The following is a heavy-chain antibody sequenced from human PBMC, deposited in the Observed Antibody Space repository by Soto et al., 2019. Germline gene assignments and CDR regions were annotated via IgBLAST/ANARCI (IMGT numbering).Heavy chain of an antibody. CDR2: INPNSGGT. CDR3: ARGLVDTAMAGDY. V-gene: IGHV1-2*04. CDR1: GYTFTGYY. D-gene: IGHD5-18*01. J-gene: IGHJ4*02. Sequence: ASVKVSCKASGYTFTGYYMHWVRQAPGQGLEWMGWINPNSGGTNYAQKFQGWVTMTRDTSISTAYMELSRLRSDDTAVYYCARGLVDTAMAGDYWGQGTMVTV.